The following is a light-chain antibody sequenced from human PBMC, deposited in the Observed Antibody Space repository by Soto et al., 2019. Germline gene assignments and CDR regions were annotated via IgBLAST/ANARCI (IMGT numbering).Light chain of an antibody. V-gene: IGLV2-23*02. CDR2: EVN. CDR1: TSDVGGYDV. J-gene: IGLJ3*02. Sequence: QSALTQPASVSGSPGQSITISCSGTTSDVGGYDVVSWYQQHPGKAPNLMIFEVNQRPSGVSDRFSGSKSGNTASLTISGLQAGDEADYYCCSFAGSSTFWVFGGGTKVTVL. CDR3: CSFAGSSTFWV.